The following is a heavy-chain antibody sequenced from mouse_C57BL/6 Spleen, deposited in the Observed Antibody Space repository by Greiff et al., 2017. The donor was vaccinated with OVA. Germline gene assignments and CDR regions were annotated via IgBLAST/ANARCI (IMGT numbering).Heavy chain of an antibody. CDR2: IYPGDGDT. Sequence: VQLQQSGPELVKPGASVKISCKASGYAFSSSWMNWVKQRPGKGLEWIGRIYPGDGDTNYNGKFKGKATLTADKSSSTAYMQLSSLTSEDSAVYFCAKGVWYLAYWGQGTLVTVSA. D-gene: IGHD2-10*02. V-gene: IGHV1-82*01. CDR3: AKGVWYLAY. J-gene: IGHJ3*01. CDR1: GYAFSSSW.